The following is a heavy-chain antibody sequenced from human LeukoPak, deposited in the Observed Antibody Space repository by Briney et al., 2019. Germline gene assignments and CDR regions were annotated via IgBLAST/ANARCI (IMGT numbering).Heavy chain of an antibody. CDR2: ISSSSSTI. Sequence: GGSLRLSCAASGFTFSSYSMNWVRQAPGKGLEWVSYISSSSSTIYYADSVKGRFTISRDNAKNSLYLQMNSLRAEDTAVYYCARGPSVGAPAWGQGTLVTVSS. CDR1: GFTFSSYS. J-gene: IGHJ5*02. CDR3: ARGPSVGAPA. V-gene: IGHV3-48*04.